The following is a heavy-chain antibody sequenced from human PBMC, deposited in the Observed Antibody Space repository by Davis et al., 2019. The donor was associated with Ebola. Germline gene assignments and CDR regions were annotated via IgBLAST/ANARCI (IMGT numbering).Heavy chain of an antibody. CDR1: GFTFSGSA. V-gene: IGHV3-73*01. CDR3: TISGGGDDY. D-gene: IGHD3-10*01. J-gene: IGHJ4*02. CDR2: IRSKANSYAT. Sequence: ETLSLTCAASGFTFSGSAMHWVRQASGKGLEWVGRIRSKANSYATAYAASVKGRFTISRDDSKNTAYLQMNSLKTEDTAVYYCTISGGGDDYWGQGTLVTVSS.